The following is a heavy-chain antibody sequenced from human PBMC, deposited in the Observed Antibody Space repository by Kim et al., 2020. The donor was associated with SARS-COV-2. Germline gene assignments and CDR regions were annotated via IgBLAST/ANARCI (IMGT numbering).Heavy chain of an antibody. CDR2: IYHSGST. V-gene: IGHV4-38-2*02. Sequence: SETLSLTCTVSGYSISSGYYWGWIRQPPGKGLEWIGSIYHSGSTYYNPSLKSRVTISVDTSKNQFSLKLSSVTAADTAVYYCARDNYDILTSYYRLFDY. J-gene: IGHJ4*01. CDR1: GYSISSGYY. CDR3: ARDNYDILTSYYRLFDY. D-gene: IGHD3-9*01.